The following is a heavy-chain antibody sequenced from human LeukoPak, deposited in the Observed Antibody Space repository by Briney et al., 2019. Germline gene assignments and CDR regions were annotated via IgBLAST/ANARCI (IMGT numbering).Heavy chain of an antibody. CDR2: ISGSGGST. CDR3: ASTILPYSSSSD. CDR1: GFTFSSYD. J-gene: IGHJ4*02. Sequence: SGGSLRLSCAVSGFTFSSYDMSWVRQARGKGLEWVSGISGSGGSTYYADSVKGRFTISRDNSKNTLYLQMNSLRAEDTAVYYCASTILPYSSSSDWGQGTLVTVSS. V-gene: IGHV3-23*01. D-gene: IGHD6-13*01.